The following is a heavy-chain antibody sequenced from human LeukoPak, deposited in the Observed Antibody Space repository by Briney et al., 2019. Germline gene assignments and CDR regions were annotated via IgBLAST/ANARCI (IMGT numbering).Heavy chain of an antibody. J-gene: IGHJ6*04. CDR3: AELGITMIGGV. D-gene: IGHD3-10*02. CDR2: ISYDGSIN. CDR1: GFTFSSYA. Sequence: GGSLRLSCAASGFTFSSYAMHWVRQAPGKGLEWVALISYDGSINDYADSVKGRFTISRDNSKNTLYLQMNSLRAEDTAVYYCAELGITMIGGVWGKGTTVTISS. V-gene: IGHV3-30*04.